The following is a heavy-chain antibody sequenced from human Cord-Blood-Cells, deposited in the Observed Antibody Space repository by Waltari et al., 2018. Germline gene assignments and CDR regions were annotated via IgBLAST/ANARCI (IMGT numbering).Heavy chain of an antibody. Sequence: EVQLVESGGGLIEPGGSLRVSCAASGFTVSSHYMSWVRQAPGKGLEWVSVIYSGGSTYYADSVKGRFTISRDNSKNTLYLQMNSLRAEDTAVYYCARAIAAAGDAFDIWGQGTMVTVSS. CDR2: IYSGGST. CDR1: GFTVSSHY. J-gene: IGHJ3*02. CDR3: ARAIAAAGDAFDI. V-gene: IGHV3-53*01. D-gene: IGHD6-13*01.